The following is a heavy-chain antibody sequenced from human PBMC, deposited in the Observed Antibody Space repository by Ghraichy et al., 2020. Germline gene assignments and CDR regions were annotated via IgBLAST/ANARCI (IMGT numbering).Heavy chain of an antibody. J-gene: IGHJ5*02. V-gene: IGHV3-49*03. CDR2: IRSKAYGGTT. CDR1: GFTFGDYA. D-gene: IGHD3-10*01. Sequence: GGSLRLSCTASGFTFGDYAMRWFRQAPGKGLEWVGFIRSKAYGGTTEYAASVKGRFTISRDDSKSIAYLQMNSLKTGDTAVYYCTRELPVVRGVIDGNWFDPWGQGTLVTVSS. CDR3: TRELPVVRGVIDGNWFDP.